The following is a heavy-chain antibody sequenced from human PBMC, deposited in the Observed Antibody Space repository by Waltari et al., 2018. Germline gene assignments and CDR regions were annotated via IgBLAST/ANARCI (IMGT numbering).Heavy chain of an antibody. CDR2: SSNRGGTT. CDR1: GFTFSSDA. Sequence: EVQLLESGGGLVQPGGSLRLSCAASGFTFSSDAMSWVRQAPGKGLGWVSCSSNRGGTTYYADSVKGRFTISRDNSKNTMYLQMNSLRVEDTAVYYCAKDLWLPHDYWGQGTLVTVSS. V-gene: IGHV3-23*01. D-gene: IGHD5-12*01. J-gene: IGHJ4*02. CDR3: AKDLWLPHDY.